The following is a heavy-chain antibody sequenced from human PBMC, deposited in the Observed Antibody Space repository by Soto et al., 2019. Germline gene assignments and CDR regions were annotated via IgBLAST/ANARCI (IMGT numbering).Heavy chain of an antibody. V-gene: IGHV1-3*01. CDR1: GYTFTSYA. D-gene: IGHD3-22*01. CDR2: INAGNGNT. Sequence: ASVKVSCKASGYTFTSYAMHWLRQAPGQRLEWMGWINAGNGNTKYSRKFQGRVTITRDTSASTAYMELSSLRSEDTAVYYCAKDYYDSSGYYPPALLFDYWGQGTLVTVSS. J-gene: IGHJ4*02. CDR3: AKDYYDSSGYYPPALLFDY.